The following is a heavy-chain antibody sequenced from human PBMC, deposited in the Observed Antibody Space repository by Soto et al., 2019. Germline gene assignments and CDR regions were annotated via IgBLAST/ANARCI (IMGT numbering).Heavy chain of an antibody. D-gene: IGHD4-4*01. CDR2: IYHSGST. CDR1: GASISSGGHS. V-gene: IGHV4-30-2*01. J-gene: IGHJ4*02. CDR3: ASDLGSNSDY. Sequence: QLQLQESGSGLVKPSQTLSLTCAVSGASISSGGHSWSWVRQPPGKGLEWVGYIYHSGSTYYNPALRIRVIISVDRPKNQFSLKLSSVTAADPAVYYCASDLGSNSDYWGQGTLVTVSS.